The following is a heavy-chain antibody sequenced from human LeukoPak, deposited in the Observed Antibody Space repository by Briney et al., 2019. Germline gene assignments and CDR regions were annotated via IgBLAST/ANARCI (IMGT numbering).Heavy chain of an antibody. CDR3: AREDGSSYFFDY. D-gene: IGHD5-24*01. Sequence: GGSLRLSCAASRSNFGTYTMQWVRQAPGKGLEWVSYISSSGNTIQYADSVKGRFTISRDNTKDSLFLQMNSLRAEDTAVFYCAREDGSSYFFDYWGQGTLVTVSS. CDR2: ISSSGNTI. J-gene: IGHJ4*02. V-gene: IGHV3-48*01. CDR1: RSNFGTYT.